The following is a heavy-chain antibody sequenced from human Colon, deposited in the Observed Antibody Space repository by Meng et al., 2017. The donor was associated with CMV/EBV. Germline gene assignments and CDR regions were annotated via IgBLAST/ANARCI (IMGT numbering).Heavy chain of an antibody. Sequence: GGSLRLSCAVSGFTLRNYNMNWVRQAPAKGLEWVSSISSTGHDMFYADSVKGRFTISTDNAKNTVYLEMNSLKTEDTAVYFCTRDSTLYYYDSSGYFDYWGQGTLVTVSS. V-gene: IGHV3-21*03. CDR1: GFTLRNYN. CDR2: ISSTGHDM. D-gene: IGHD3-22*01. J-gene: IGHJ4*02. CDR3: TRDSTLYYYDSSGYFDY.